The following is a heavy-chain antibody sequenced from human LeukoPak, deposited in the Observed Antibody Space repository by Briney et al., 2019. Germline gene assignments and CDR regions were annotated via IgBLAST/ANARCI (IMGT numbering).Heavy chain of an antibody. V-gene: IGHV3-64*01. CDR1: GFTFSSYA. D-gene: IGHD3-10*01. CDR2: ISSNGGST. J-gene: IGHJ4*02. CDR3: ARGFGTPYYFDY. Sequence: PGGSLRLSCAASGFTFSSYAMHWVRQAPGKGLEYVSAISSNGGSTYYANSVKGRFTISRDNSKNTLYLQMGSLRAEDTAVYYCARGFGTPYYFDYWGQGTLVTVSS.